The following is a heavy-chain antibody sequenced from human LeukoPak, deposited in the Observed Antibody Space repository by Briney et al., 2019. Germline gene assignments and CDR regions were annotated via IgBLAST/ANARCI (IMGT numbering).Heavy chain of an antibody. CDR1: GFTFSSYG. CDR2: ISYDGSNK. V-gene: IGHV3-30*03. CDR3: AREGRILLWFGELCRNY. J-gene: IGHJ4*02. D-gene: IGHD3-10*01. Sequence: GGSLRLSCAASGFTFSSYGMHWVRQAPGKGLEWVAVISYDGSNKYYADSVKGRFTISRDNSKNTLYLQMNSLRAEDTAVYYCAREGRILLWFGELCRNYWGQGTLVTVSS.